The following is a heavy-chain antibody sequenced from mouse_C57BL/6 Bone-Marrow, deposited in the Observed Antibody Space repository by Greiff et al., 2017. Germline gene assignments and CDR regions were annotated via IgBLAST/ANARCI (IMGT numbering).Heavy chain of an antibody. CDR1: GYTFTSYW. CDR2: IYPGSGST. V-gene: IGHV1-55*01. D-gene: IGHD2-10*02. CDR3: ARGGVWEYYFDV. J-gene: IGHJ2*01. Sequence: QVQLQQPGAELVKPGASVKMSCKASGYTFTSYWTTWVKQRPGQGLVWNGDIYPGSGSTNYNEKFKSKATLTVDTASSTAYMQLISLTSEDSAVYYCARGGVWEYYFDVWGKGTTLTVSS.